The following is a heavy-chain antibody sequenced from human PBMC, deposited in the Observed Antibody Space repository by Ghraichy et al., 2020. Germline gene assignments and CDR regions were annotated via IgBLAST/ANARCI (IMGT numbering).Heavy chain of an antibody. CDR1: GGSISSGGYY. V-gene: IGHV4-31*03. CDR2: IYYSGST. CDR3: ARVALRAFDI. J-gene: IGHJ3*02. Sequence: SETLSLTCTVSGGSISSGGYYWSWIRQHPGKGLEWIGYIYYSGSTYYNPSLKSRVTISVDTSKNQFSLKLSSVTAADTAVYYCARVALRAFDIWGQGTMVTVSS.